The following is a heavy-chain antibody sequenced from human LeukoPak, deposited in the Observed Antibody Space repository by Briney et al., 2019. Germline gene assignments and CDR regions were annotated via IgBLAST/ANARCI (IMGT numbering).Heavy chain of an antibody. CDR3: ARDRASGMDY. CDR1: GGSVNSGAYY. J-gene: IGHJ4*02. CDR2: IFFTGRT. Sequence: SQTMSLTCTVSGGSVNSGAYYWSWIRQFPGKGLEWIGQIFFTGRTDYNPSLKSRLAISIDTSRDQFSLELSSVSAADTATYYCARDRASGMDYWGQGILVTVSS. V-gene: IGHV4-31*03. D-gene: IGHD3-10*01.